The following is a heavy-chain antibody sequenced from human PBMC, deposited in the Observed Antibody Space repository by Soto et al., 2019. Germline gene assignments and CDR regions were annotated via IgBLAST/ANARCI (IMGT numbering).Heavy chain of an antibody. CDR3: ARGEDYHYVWGSYRLDY. J-gene: IGHJ4*02. V-gene: IGHV4-30-4*01. CDR1: GGSISSGDYY. D-gene: IGHD3-16*02. CDR2: IYYSGST. Sequence: SETLSLTCTVSGGSISSGDYYWSWIRQPPGQGLEWIGYIYYSGSTYYNPSLKSRVTISVDTSKNQFSLKLSSVTAADTAVYYCARGEDYHYVWGSYRLDYWAQGTLVTVS.